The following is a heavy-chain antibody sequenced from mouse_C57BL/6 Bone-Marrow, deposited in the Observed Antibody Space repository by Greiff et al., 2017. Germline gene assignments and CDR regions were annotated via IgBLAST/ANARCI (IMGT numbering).Heavy chain of an antibody. J-gene: IGHJ2*01. Sequence: VHLEESGPGLVQPSQSLSITCTVSGFSLTSYGVHWVRQSPGKGLEWLGVIWSGGSTDYNAAFISRLSISKDNSKSQVFFKMHSLQADDTAIYYCARANWDFDYWGQGTTLTVSS. D-gene: IGHD4-1*01. V-gene: IGHV2-2*01. CDR2: IWSGGST. CDR3: ARANWDFDY. CDR1: GFSLTSYG.